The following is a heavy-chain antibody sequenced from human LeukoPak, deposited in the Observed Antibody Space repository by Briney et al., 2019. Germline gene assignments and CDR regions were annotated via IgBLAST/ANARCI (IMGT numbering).Heavy chain of an antibody. CDR1: GFTFNSYE. CDR2: ISSSGSTI. CDR3: ARGYCTGGSCYLDC. J-gene: IGHJ4*02. V-gene: IGHV3-48*03. D-gene: IGHD2-15*01. Sequence: PGGSLRLSCAASGFTFNSYEMNWVRQAPGKGLEWVSYISSSGSTIYYADSVKGRFTISRDNAKNSLYLQMNNLRVEDTAVYYCARGYCTGGSCYLDCWGQGTLATVSS.